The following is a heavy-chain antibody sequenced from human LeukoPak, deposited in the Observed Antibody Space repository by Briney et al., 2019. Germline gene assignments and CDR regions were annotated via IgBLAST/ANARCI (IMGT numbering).Heavy chain of an antibody. CDR3: ARVEIRADFDY. V-gene: IGHV3-7*01. CDR1: GFTFSRSW. J-gene: IGHJ4*02. CDR2: IEPDASHK. Sequence: GGSLRLSCAASGFTFSRSWMAWIRQAPGKGLEWVANIEPDASHKYYVDTVKGRFTVSKDNTKNSLYLQMNSLRAEDTAVYFCARVEIRADFDYWGQGVLVTVSS.